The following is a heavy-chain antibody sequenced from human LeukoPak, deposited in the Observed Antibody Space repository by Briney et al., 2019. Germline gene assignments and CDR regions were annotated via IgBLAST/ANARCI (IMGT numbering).Heavy chain of an antibody. CDR1: GYTFTGYY. CDR2: INPNSGGT. CDR3: ARGEDTMVRGGVIEYDAFDI. Sequence: GASVKVSCKASGYTFTGYYMHWVRQAPGQGLEWMGWINPNSGGTNYAQKFQGRVTMTRDTSISTAYMELSRLRSDGTAVYYCARGEDTMVRGGVIEYDAFDIWGQGTMVTVSS. J-gene: IGHJ3*02. D-gene: IGHD3-10*01. V-gene: IGHV1-2*02.